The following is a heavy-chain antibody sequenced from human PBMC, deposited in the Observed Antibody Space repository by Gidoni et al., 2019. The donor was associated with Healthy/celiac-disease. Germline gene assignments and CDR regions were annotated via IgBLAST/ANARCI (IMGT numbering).Heavy chain of an antibody. D-gene: IGHD6-13*01. J-gene: IGHJ4*02. CDR1: GFTFDDYA. CDR3: AKDSGGSAAAGTGGDFDY. CDR2: ISWNSGSI. Sequence: EVQLVESGGGLVQPGRSLRLSCAASGFTFDDYAMHWVRQAPGKGLEWVSGISWNSGSIGDADSVKGRFTISRDNAKNSLYLQMNSLRAEDTALYYCAKDSGGSAAAGTGGDFDYWGQGTLVTVSS. V-gene: IGHV3-9*01.